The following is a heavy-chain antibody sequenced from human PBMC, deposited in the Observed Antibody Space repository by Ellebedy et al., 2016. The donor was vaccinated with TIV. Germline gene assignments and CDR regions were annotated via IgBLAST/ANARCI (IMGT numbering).Heavy chain of an antibody. Sequence: ASVKVSCXASGYPFTNNEINWVRQAPGQGLEWMGWINPHSRNTAYAQSFQGRVTMTRDTSISTVYLELSTLRSDDTAVYYCARGPGKGPGYQYFYMDVWGKGTTVTVSS. V-gene: IGHV1-8*01. CDR1: GYPFTNNE. D-gene: IGHD4-23*01. J-gene: IGHJ6*03. CDR2: INPHSRNT. CDR3: ARGPGKGPGYQYFYMDV.